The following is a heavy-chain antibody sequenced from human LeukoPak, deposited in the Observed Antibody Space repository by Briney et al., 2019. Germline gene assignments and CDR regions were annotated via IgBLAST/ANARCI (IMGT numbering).Heavy chain of an antibody. CDR1: GFTFSSYA. CDR2: ISGSGGST. Sequence: GGSLRLSCAASGFTFSSYAMSWVRQAPGKGLEWVSAISGSGGSTYYADSVKGRFTISRDNSKNTLYLQMNSLRAEDTAVYYCAQISLGFGEAIWGQGTMVTVSS. V-gene: IGHV3-23*01. J-gene: IGHJ3*02. D-gene: IGHD3-10*01. CDR3: AQISLGFGEAI.